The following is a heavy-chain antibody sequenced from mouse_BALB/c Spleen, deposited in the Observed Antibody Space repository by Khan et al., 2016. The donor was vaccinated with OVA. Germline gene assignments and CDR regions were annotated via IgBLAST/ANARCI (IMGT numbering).Heavy chain of an antibody. D-gene: IGHD1-2*01. V-gene: IGHV14-3*02. CDR1: GFNIKDTY. CDR3: AYSLVRCAVVY. J-gene: IGHJ4*01. Sequence: VQLKESGAELVKPGASVKLSCTASGFNIKDTYIHWVKQRPEQGLEWIGKIDPANGKTNYDPKFQGKATLTADTSSNTAYLHLSSLKSEDTVVFYCAYSLVRCAVVYRGQGTSVTVSP. CDR2: IDPANGKT.